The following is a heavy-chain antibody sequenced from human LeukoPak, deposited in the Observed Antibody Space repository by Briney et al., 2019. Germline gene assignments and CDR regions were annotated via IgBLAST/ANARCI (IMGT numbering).Heavy chain of an antibody. CDR1: AFTFSIYG. J-gene: IGHJ3*02. CDR2: VSYDGRNK. Sequence: PGGSLRLSCAASAFTFSIYGMHWVRQAPGKGLEWVAAVSYDGRNKYFTESVKGRFTISRDNAKNSLSLQMNSLRADDAAVYHCARASSKQLAGYLPDGFDIWGQGTMVTVSS. CDR3: ARASSKQLAGYLPDGFDI. V-gene: IGHV3-30*03. D-gene: IGHD3-9*01.